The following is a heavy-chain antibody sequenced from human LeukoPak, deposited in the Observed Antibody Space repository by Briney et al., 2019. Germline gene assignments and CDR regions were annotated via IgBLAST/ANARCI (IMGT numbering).Heavy chain of an antibody. J-gene: IGHJ5*02. CDR3: AKDHCSSSWCVYNWFDP. V-gene: IGHV3-30*18. CDR2: ISYDGSNK. D-gene: IGHD6-13*01. Sequence: PGTSLRLSCAASGFTFSSYGMHWVRQAPGKGLEWVAVISYDGSNKYYADSVKGRFTISRDNSKNTLYLQMNSLRAEDTAVYYCAKDHCSSSWCVYNWFDPWAMEPWSPSPQ. CDR1: GFTFSSYG.